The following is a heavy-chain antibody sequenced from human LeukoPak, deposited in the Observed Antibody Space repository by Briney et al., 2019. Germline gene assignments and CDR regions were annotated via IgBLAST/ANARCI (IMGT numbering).Heavy chain of an antibody. CDR3: ARDGDRYDSSGYYGAFDI. CDR1: GYTFTSYG. J-gene: IGHJ3*02. V-gene: IGHV1-18*01. Sequence: ASVKVSCKASGYTFTSYGISWVRQAPGQGLEWMGWTSAYNGNTNYAQKLQGRVTMTTDTSTSTAYMELRSLRSDDTAVYYCARDGDRYDSSGYYGAFDIWGQGTMVTVSS. D-gene: IGHD3-22*01. CDR2: TSAYNGNT.